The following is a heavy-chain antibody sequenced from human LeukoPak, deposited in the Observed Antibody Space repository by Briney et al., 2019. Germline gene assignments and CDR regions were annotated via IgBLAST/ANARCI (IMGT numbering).Heavy chain of an antibody. V-gene: IGHV3-66*01. Sequence: GGSLRLSCAASAFTVSSNYMTWVRQAPGKGLEWVSVIYSGGTRYYADSVTGRFTISRDNSKNSLYLQMNSLRPEDTAVYYCARISRYGLDYWGQGTLVTVSS. CDR3: ARISRYGLDY. J-gene: IGHJ4*02. D-gene: IGHD3-16*01. CDR2: IYSGGTR. CDR1: AFTVSSNY.